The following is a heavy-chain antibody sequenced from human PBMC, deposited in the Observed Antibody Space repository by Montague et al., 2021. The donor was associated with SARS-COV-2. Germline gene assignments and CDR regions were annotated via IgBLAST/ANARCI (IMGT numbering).Heavy chain of an antibody. Sequence: SETLSLTCTVSGGSISTYYWNWIRQFPGKGLEWIGYIDYSGSTNYNPSLQSRVIIAVDRSKLQFSLKLNSVTAAVTAIYYCARLPYDNSYGMDVWGQGTTASAAS. D-gene: IGHD3-9*01. CDR3: ARLPYDNSYGMDV. V-gene: IGHV4-59*01. J-gene: IGHJ6*02. CDR1: GGSISTYY. CDR2: IDYSGST.